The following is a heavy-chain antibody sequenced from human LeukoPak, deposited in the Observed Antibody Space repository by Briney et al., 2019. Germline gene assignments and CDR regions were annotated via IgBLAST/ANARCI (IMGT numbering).Heavy chain of an antibody. J-gene: IGHJ6*02. Sequence: ASVKVSCKASGYTFTSYGISWVRQAPGQGLEWMGWISAYNGNTNYAQKLQGRVTMTTDTSTSTAYMELRSLRSDDTAVYYCARVPLLRYSSSWYGILGPYGMDVWGQGTTVTVSS. V-gene: IGHV1-18*01. D-gene: IGHD6-13*01. CDR3: ARVPLLRYSSSWYGILGPYGMDV. CDR1: GYTFTSYG. CDR2: ISAYNGNT.